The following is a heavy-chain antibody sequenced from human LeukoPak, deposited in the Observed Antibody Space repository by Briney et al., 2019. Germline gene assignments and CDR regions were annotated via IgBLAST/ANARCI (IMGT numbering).Heavy chain of an antibody. CDR3: VRDETFSA. V-gene: IGHV3-48*03. CDR2: ISTSGSTI. CDR1: GFTFSSFE. Sequence: GGSLRLSCAASGFTFSSFEMSWVRQAPGTGLEWVSYISTSGSTIYYADSVKGRFTISRDNANNSLSLHMNGMRVEDTAIYYCVRDETFSAWGQGTLVTVSS. D-gene: IGHD3-16*01. J-gene: IGHJ5*02.